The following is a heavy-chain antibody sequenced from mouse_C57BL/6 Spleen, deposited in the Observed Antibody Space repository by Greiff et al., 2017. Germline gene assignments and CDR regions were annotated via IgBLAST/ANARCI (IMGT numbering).Heavy chain of an antibody. J-gene: IGHJ1*03. CDR3: AVKNYYCRSYGWYFDV. CDR2: IDPEEGET. V-gene: IGHV14-2*01. Sequence: EVKLVESGAELVKPGASVKLSCTASGFNIKDYYMHWVKQRTEQGLEWIGRIDPEEGETKYAPKFQGKANITADKSSNTAYLQLSSLTSEDTAIYYCAVKNYYCRSYGWYFDVWGTGTTVTVSS. CDR1: GFNIKDYY. D-gene: IGHD1-1*01.